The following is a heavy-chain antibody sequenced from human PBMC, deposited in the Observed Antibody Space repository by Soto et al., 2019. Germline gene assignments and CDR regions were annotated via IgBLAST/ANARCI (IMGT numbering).Heavy chain of an antibody. J-gene: IGHJ6*02. Sequence: PGGSLRLSCAASGFTFSSYAMSWVRQAPGKGLEWVSAISGSGGSTYYADSVKGRFTISRDNSKNTLYLQMNSLRAEDTAVYYCASAGRGASVYYYGMDVWGQGTTVTVSS. CDR3: ASAGRGASVYYYGMDV. V-gene: IGHV3-23*01. CDR2: ISGSGGST. CDR1: GFTFSSYA. D-gene: IGHD3-10*01.